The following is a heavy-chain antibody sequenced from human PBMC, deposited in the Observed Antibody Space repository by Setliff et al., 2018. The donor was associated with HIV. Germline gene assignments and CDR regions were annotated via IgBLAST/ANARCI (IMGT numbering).Heavy chain of an antibody. CDR2: ITPKSGGT. J-gene: IGHJ4*02. D-gene: IGHD6-6*01. V-gene: IGHV1-2*02. CDR3: ARDAAYSSSSAYFDY. CDR1: GYTFTGYY. Sequence: ASVKVSCKASGYTFTGYYMHWVRQAPGQGLEWVGWITPKSGGTNFAQKFQGRVTMTRGTSISTAYMELNSLRSDDTAVYYCARDAAYSSSSAYFDYWGQGTLVTVSS.